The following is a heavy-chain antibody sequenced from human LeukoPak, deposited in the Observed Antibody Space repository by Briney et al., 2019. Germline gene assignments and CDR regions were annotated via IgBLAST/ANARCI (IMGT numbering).Heavy chain of an antibody. V-gene: IGHV4-59*08. J-gene: IGHJ4*01. CDR2: IHSSASP. Sequence: SETLSVTRMVSRCSLSSCYWSWMGQPPGKGLAWTGYIHSSASPNYNPSLKPRAPISVDTPKSHFSLTPSSLPAADTAVYYCAGNSGFYYFDYSGHGTLVTVSS. D-gene: IGHD6-19*01. CDR3: AGNSGFYYFDY. CDR1: RCSLSSCY.